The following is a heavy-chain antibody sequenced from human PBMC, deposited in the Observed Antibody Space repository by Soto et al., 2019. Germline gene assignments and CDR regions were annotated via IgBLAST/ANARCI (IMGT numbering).Heavy chain of an antibody. Sequence: GGSLRLSCAASGFTFSSYGMHWVRQAPGKGLEWVAVISYDGSNKYYADSVKGRFTISRDNSKNTLYLQMNSLRAEDTAVYYCAKDRYCSGGSCYYYYGMDVWGQGTTVTVSS. CDR2: ISYDGSNK. CDR3: AKDRYCSGGSCYYYYGMDV. J-gene: IGHJ6*02. CDR1: GFTFSSYG. V-gene: IGHV3-30*18. D-gene: IGHD2-15*01.